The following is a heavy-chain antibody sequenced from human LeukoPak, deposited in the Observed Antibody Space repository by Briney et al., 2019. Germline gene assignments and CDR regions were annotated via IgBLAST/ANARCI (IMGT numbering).Heavy chain of an antibody. CDR1: EFIFSTYP. D-gene: IGHD6-6*01. CDR2: FSYDGNNK. J-gene: IGHJ4*02. Sequence: GGSLRLSGAASEFIFSTYPMHWVRKAPGKGLEWVALFSYDGNNKYYADSVKGRFTISRDNSKNTVYLEMNSLRPEDTALYYCARDEYNSGWSLFYFDYWGQGTLVTVSS. V-gene: IGHV3-30-3*01. CDR3: ARDEYNSGWSLFYFDY.